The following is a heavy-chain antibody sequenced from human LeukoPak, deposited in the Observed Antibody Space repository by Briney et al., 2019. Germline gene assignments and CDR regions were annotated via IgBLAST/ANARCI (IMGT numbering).Heavy chain of an antibody. D-gene: IGHD2-15*01. CDR2: IYSGGST. Sequence: PGGSLRLSCAVSGFTVSSNYMSWVRQAPGKGLEWVSIIYSGGSTNYADSVKGRFIISRDNSKNILYLQMHSLRAEDTALYYCARVGYTDTWYSSPPFDYWGQGTPVTVSS. J-gene: IGHJ4*02. CDR3: ARVGYTDTWYSSPPFDY. CDR1: GFTVSSNY. V-gene: IGHV3-66*01.